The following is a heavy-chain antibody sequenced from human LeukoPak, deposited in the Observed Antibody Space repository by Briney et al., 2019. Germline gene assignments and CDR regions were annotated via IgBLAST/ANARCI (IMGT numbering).Heavy chain of an antibody. CDR1: GFRVSDCY. CDR2: IRDSGEA. Sequence: GGSLRLSCAVSGFRVSDCYMSWVRQAPGKGLEWVGLIRDSGEAFYADFARGRFAISRDESENTLYLQMNSLRVEDTAVYFCARDRAADQDWVEFDPWGQGTPVIVSS. D-gene: IGHD3/OR15-3a*01. CDR3: ARDRAADQDWVEFDP. V-gene: IGHV3-66*03. J-gene: IGHJ5*02.